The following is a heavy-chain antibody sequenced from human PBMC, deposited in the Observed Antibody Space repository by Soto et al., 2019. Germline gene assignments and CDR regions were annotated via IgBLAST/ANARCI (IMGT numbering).Heavy chain of an antibody. J-gene: IGHJ6*02. D-gene: IGHD3-3*01. CDR1: GFTFSDYY. CDR2: ISSSGSTI. CDR3: ARAGLRDFWSGYPSYYYYYGMDV. Sequence: VPLVESGGGLVKPGGSLRLSCAASGFTFSDYYMSWIRQAPGKGLEWVSYISSSGSTIYYADSVKGRFTISRDNAKNSLYLQMNSLRAEDTAVYYCARAGLRDFWSGYPSYYYYYGMDVWGQGTTVTVSS. V-gene: IGHV3-11*01.